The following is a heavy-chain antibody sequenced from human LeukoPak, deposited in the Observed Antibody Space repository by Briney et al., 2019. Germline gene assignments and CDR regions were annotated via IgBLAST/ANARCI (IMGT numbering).Heavy chain of an antibody. CDR2: MYYSGST. CDR1: GGSISPYY. D-gene: IGHD3-22*01. V-gene: IGHV4-59*01. CDR3: ARGLCGSGYCNWFDP. J-gene: IGHJ5*02. Sequence: SETLSLICTVSGGSISPYYWSWIRQPPGKGLEGIGYMYYSGSTNYNPSLKSRVTISVDMSKNQISLKLSSVTAADTAMYYCARGLCGSGYCNWFDPWGQGTLVTVSS.